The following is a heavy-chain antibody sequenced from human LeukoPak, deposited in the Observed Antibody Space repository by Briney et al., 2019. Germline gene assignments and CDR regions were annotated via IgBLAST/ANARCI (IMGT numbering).Heavy chain of an antibody. J-gene: IGHJ3*02. D-gene: IGHD6-6*01. Sequence: PSETLSLTCTVSGGSISSYYWSWIRQPAGKGLEWIGRIYTSGSTNYNPSLKSRVTISVDTSKNQFSLKLSSVTAADTAVYYCARGLRQYSSSSGAFNIWGQGTMVTVSS. CDR3: ARGLRQYSSSSGAFNI. V-gene: IGHV4-4*07. CDR2: IYTSGST. CDR1: GGSISSYY.